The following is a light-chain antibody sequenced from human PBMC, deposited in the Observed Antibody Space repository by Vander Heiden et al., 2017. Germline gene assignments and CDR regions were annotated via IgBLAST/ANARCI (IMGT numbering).Light chain of an antibody. Sequence: QSVLNQPPSASGAPGQRVTISCSGGTSNIGNNIVNWYQQLPGAAPKLVIYSNNQRPSGVPDRFSGSKSGASASLAISGLQSDDEADYYCAAWDDSVSGVVFGSGTTLTVL. J-gene: IGLJ1*01. CDR3: AAWDDSVSGVV. CDR2: SNN. V-gene: IGLV1-44*01. CDR1: TSNIGNNI.